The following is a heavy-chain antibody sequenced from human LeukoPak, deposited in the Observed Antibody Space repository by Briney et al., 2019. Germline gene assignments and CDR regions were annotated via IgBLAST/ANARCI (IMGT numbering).Heavy chain of an antibody. J-gene: IGHJ3*02. CDR2: ISDSGGIT. CDR1: GFKFDAYP. D-gene: IGHD1-14*01. V-gene: IGHV3-23*01. Sequence: PGGSLRLSCAASGFKFDAYPMSWVRQAPGKGLEWVSSISDSGGITHYAESVRGRFSLSRDNFEKTLYLEMNRLSAEDTAVYYCAKGKINHDGAFDIWGQGTRVIVAS. CDR3: AKGKINHDGAFDI.